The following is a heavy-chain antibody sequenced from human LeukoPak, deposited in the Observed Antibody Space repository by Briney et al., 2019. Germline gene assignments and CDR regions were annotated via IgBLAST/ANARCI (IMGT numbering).Heavy chain of an antibody. CDR2: INSDGSST. CDR1: GLTFRNYW. V-gene: IGHV3-74*01. Sequence: GGSLRLSCAVSGLTFRNYWMHWVRQAPGKGLVWVSRINSDGSSTSYADSVKGRFTISRDNAKNTLYLQMNSLRAEDTAVYYCARGRPQDAFDVWGQGTMVTVSS. CDR3: ARGRPQDAFDV. J-gene: IGHJ3*01.